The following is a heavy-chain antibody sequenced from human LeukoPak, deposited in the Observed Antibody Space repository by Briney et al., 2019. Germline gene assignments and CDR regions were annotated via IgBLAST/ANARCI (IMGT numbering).Heavy chain of an antibody. Sequence: GGSLRLSCAVSGFTFSSYWMHWVRQAPGKGLVWVSRINSDGSSTSYADSVKGRFTISRDNAKNTLYLQMNSLRAEDTAVYYCAREDCSSTSCYASKGSGREPNWFDPWGQGTLVTVSS. V-gene: IGHV3-74*01. J-gene: IGHJ5*02. D-gene: IGHD2-2*01. CDR2: INSDGSST. CDR1: GFTFSSYW. CDR3: AREDCSSTSCYASKGSGREPNWFDP.